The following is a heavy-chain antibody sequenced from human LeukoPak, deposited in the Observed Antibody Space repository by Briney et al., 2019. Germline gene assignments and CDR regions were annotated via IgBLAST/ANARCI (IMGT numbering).Heavy chain of an antibody. CDR3: ARGRWLRSSFDY. J-gene: IGHJ4*02. Sequence: SETLSLTCAVYGGSFSGYYWSWIRQPPGKGLEWIGEINHSGSTNYNPSLKSRVTISVDTSKNQFSLKLSSVTAADAAVYYCARGRWLRSSFDYWGQGTLVTVSS. D-gene: IGHD5-12*01. V-gene: IGHV4-34*01. CDR1: GGSFSGYY. CDR2: INHSGST.